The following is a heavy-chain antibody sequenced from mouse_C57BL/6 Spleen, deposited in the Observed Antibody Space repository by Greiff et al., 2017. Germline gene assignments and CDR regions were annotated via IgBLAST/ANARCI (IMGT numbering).Heavy chain of an antibody. CDR3: ARDRGFAD. V-gene: IGHV1-18*01. CDR1: GYTFTDYN. CDR2: INPNNGGT. J-gene: IGHJ3*01. Sequence: VQLQQSGPELVKPGASVKIPCKASGYTFTDYNMDWVKQSPGKSLEWIGDINPNNGGTIYNQKFKGKATLTVDTSSSTAYMELRSLTSEDTAVYYCARDRGFADWGKGTLVTVSA.